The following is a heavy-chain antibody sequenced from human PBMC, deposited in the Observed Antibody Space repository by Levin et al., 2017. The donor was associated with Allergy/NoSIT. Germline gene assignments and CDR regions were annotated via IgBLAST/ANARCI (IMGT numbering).Heavy chain of an antibody. J-gene: IGHJ6*02. CDR2: IPHSGRA. Sequence: SQTLSLTCAVSGASISRNNYYWTWIRQVPGKGLEWIGFIPHSGRASYNPSLKSRLTLSVDTSKNQFSLKLASVTVADTAVYYCARDECAWFGECYGPDVWGQGTTVIVSS. D-gene: IGHD3-10*01. CDR3: ARDECAWFGECYGPDV. V-gene: IGHV4-31*11. CDR1: GASISRNNYY.